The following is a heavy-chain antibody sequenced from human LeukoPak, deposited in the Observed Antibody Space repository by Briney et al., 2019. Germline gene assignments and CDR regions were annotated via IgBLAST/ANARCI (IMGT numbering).Heavy chain of an antibody. CDR1: GGFISSSSYY. V-gene: IGHV4-39*01. D-gene: IGHD3-10*01. CDR3: ARSSGSGSYPSYYGMDV. J-gene: IGHJ6*02. Sequence: SETLSLTCTVSGGFISSSSYYWGWLRQPPGKGLEWIGSIYYSGSAYYNPSLKSRVTISVDTSKNQFSLKLSSVTAADTAVYYCARSSGSGSYPSYYGMDVWGQGTTVTVSS. CDR2: IYYSGSA.